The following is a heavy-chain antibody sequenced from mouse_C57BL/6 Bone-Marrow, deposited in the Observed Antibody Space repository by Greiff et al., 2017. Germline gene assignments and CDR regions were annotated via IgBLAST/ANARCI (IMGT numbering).Heavy chain of an antibody. Sequence: EVHLVESGGGLVQPGGSMKLSCAASGFTFSDAWMDWVRQSPEKGLEWVAEIRNKANNHATYYAESVKGRFTISRDDSKSSVYLQMNSLRAEDTGIYYCTKGVYYDYYYFDYWGQGTTLTVSS. V-gene: IGHV6-6*01. CDR2: IRNKANNHAT. D-gene: IGHD2-4*01. CDR3: TKGVYYDYYYFDY. CDR1: GFTFSDAW. J-gene: IGHJ2*01.